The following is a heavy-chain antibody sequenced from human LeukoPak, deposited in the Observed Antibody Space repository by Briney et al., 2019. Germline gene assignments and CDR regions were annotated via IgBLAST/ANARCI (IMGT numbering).Heavy chain of an antibody. J-gene: IGHJ4*02. CDR3: ATHCSGGSCYDY. Sequence: SETLSLSCTVSGGSISSSSYYWGWIRQPPGKGLEWIGSIYYSGSTYYNPSLKSRVTISVDTSKNQFSLKLSSVTAADTAVYYCATHCSGGSCYDYWGQGTLVTVSS. V-gene: IGHV4-39*01. CDR1: GGSISSSSYY. D-gene: IGHD2-15*01. CDR2: IYYSGST.